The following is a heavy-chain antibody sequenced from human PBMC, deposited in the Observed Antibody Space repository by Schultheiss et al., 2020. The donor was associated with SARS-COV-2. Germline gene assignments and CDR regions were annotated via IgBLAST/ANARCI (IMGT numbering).Heavy chain of an antibody. CDR3: ARDAGGYNWNYPGSYYYGMDV. Sequence: LSLTCAVSGGSISSGGYYWSWIRQHPGKGLEWVSGISWNSGSIGYADSVKGRFTISRDNAKNSLYLQMNSLRAEDTAVYYCARDAGGYNWNYPGSYYYGMDVWGQGTTVTVSS. CDR2: ISWNSGSI. V-gene: IGHV3-9*01. D-gene: IGHD1-7*01. CDR1: GGSISSGGYY. J-gene: IGHJ6*02.